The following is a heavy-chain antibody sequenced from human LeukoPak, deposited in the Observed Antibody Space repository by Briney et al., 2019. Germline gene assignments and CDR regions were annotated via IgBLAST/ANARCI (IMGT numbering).Heavy chain of an antibody. CDR3: ARDRVGATDYFDY. CDR1: GFTFSSYA. Sequence: PGGSLRLSCAASGFTFSSYAMSWVRQVPGKGLEWVSVISGSGDNTYYADSVKGRSTISRDNSKNTLYLQMNSLRAEDTAVYYCARDRVGATDYFDYWGQGTLVTVSS. CDR2: ISGSGDNT. V-gene: IGHV3-23*01. J-gene: IGHJ4*02. D-gene: IGHD1-26*01.